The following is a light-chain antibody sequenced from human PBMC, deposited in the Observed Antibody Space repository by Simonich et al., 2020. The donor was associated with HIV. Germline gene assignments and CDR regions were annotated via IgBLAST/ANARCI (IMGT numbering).Light chain of an antibody. Sequence: DIVMTQSPDSLAVSLGERATINCKSNQSVLYSSNNKNYLAWYQQKPGQPPKLLIYWASTRESGVPGRFRGSGSGTDFTLTISSLQAEDVAVYYCQQYYSTPLTFGPGTKVKI. V-gene: IGKV4-1*01. CDR2: WAS. CDR3: QQYYSTPLT. CDR1: QSVLYSSNNKNY. J-gene: IGKJ3*01.